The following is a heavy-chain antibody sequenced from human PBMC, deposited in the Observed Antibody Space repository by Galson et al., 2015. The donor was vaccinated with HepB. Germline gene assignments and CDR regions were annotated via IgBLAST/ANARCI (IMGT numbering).Heavy chain of an antibody. CDR2: INPSGGST. D-gene: IGHD3-22*01. CDR3: ARGTHYYDSSGYLYY. CDR1: GYTFTSYY. Sequence: SVKVSCKASGYTFTSYYMHWVRQAPGQGLEWMEIINPSGGSTSYAQKFQGRVTMTRDTSTSTVYMELSSLRSEDTAVYYCARGTHYYDSSGYLYYWGQGTLVTVSS. J-gene: IGHJ4*02. V-gene: IGHV1-46*03.